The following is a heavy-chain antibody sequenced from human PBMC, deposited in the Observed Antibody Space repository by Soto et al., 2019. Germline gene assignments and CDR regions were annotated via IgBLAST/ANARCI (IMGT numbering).Heavy chain of an antibody. J-gene: IGHJ5*02. CDR1: GGSVSSGDYD. CDR3: ARIPVDTSMIYWLDP. Sequence: LSLTCTVSGGSVSSGDYDWSWIRQSPGKGLEWIGYIYYSGNTNYNPSLKSRVIISVDTSKNLFSLKLTSVTAADTAVYYCARIPVDTSMIYWLDPWGHGTLVTVSS. V-gene: IGHV4-61*08. D-gene: IGHD5-18*01. CDR2: IYYSGNT.